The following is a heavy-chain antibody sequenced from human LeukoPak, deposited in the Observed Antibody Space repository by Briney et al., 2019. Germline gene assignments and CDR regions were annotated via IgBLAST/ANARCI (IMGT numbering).Heavy chain of an antibody. CDR3: ARDQWLDY. Sequence: GGSLRLSCAASGFTFSGYIMNWVRQAPGKGLEWVSFISSTSNTIYYADSVKGRFTVSRDNAKNSLYLQMNSLRAEDTAVYYCARDQWLDYWGQRTLVTVSS. CDR1: GFTFSGYI. D-gene: IGHD6-19*01. V-gene: IGHV3-48*01. J-gene: IGHJ4*02. CDR2: ISSTSNTI.